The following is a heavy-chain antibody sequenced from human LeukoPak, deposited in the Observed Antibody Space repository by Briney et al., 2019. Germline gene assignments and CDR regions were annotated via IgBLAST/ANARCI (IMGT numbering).Heavy chain of an antibody. D-gene: IGHD4-23*01. V-gene: IGHV3-30*03. J-gene: IGHJ3*02. CDR2: ISYDGSNK. Sequence: GRSLRLSCAASGFTFSSYGMHWVRQAPGKGLEWVAVISYDGSNKYYADSVKGRFTISRDNSKNTLYLQLNSLRAEDTAVYYCAPGGNGAFHIWGQGTMVTVSS. CDR3: APGGNGAFHI. CDR1: GFTFSSYG.